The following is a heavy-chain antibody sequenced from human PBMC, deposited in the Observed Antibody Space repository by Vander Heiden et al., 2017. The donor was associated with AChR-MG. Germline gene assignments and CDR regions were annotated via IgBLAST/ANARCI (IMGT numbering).Heavy chain of an antibody. Sequence: EVQLLESGRGLVQPGGSLSTSCAASGFTVSSYAMSWVRQHPGKGLEWVSAISGSGGSTYYADSVKGRFTISRDNSKNTLYLQMNSLRAEDTAVYYCAKDRGNYGDYWGQGTLVTVSS. CDR1: GFTVSSYA. D-gene: IGHD3-10*01. J-gene: IGHJ4*02. V-gene: IGHV3-23*01. CDR2: ISGSGGST. CDR3: AKDRGNYGDY.